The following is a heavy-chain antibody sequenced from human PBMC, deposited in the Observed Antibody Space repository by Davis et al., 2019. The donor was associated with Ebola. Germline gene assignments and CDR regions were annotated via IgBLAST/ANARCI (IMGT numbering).Heavy chain of an antibody. CDR1: GFTFSNYW. D-gene: IGHD3-3*01. CDR3: ARELSWSGRDY. Sequence: GESLKISCAASGFTFSNYWMNWVRQAPGKGLEWVANIKEDGSQRNHADSVKGRFTISRDNAKNSLYLQMDSLRVEDTAIYYCARELSWSGRDYWGQGTLVTVSS. CDR2: IKEDGSQR. J-gene: IGHJ4*02. V-gene: IGHV3-7*03.